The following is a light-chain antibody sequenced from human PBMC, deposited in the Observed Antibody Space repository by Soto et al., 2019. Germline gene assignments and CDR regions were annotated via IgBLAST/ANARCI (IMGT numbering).Light chain of an antibody. CDR2: EGT. Sequence: QSALTQSASVSGSPGQSITFSCTGSSSDVGSSNLVSWYQQHPGKAPKLLIYEGTRRPSGVSNRFSGSKSGSTASLTISGLQADDDSDYYCCSYLGSSPSVFGTGTKVTVL. J-gene: IGLJ1*01. CDR3: CSYLGSSPSV. CDR1: SSDVGSSNL. V-gene: IGLV2-23*01.